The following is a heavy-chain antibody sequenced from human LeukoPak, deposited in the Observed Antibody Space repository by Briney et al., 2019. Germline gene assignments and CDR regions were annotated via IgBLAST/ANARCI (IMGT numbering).Heavy chain of an antibody. D-gene: IGHD3-22*01. CDR1: GGSFSGYY. Sequence: PSETLSLTCAVHGGSFSGYYWTWIRQTPEKGLEWIGEMNPSGSTNYNPSLKSRVTISVDTSKNQFSLELSSATAADTAVYYCARGRQDVTMIVVVMTAVSYYLDVWGKGTTVTVS. CDR3: ARGRQDVTMIVVVMTAVSYYLDV. CDR2: MNPSGST. J-gene: IGHJ6*03. V-gene: IGHV4-34*01.